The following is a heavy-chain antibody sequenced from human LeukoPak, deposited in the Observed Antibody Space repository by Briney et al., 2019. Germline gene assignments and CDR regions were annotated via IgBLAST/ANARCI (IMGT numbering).Heavy chain of an antibody. Sequence: GGSLRLSCAASGLTFSKYWMLWVRHAPGKGLEGVALINTDGTVTTYVDSVKGRFTLSRDNADNTMFLQMNSVRDEDTAVYFCATKQWLAPPPDSWGQGTPVTVSS. CDR1: GLTFSKYW. D-gene: IGHD6-19*01. V-gene: IGHV3-74*01. CDR3: ATKQWLAPPPDS. CDR2: INTDGTVT. J-gene: IGHJ4*02.